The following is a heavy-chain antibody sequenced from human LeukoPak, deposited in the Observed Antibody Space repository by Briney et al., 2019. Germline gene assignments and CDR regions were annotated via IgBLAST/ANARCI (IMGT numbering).Heavy chain of an antibody. D-gene: IGHD3-10*01. CDR1: GFTFDDYA. V-gene: IGHV3-9*01. Sequence: GRSLRLSCAASGFTFDDYAMHWVRQAPGKGLEWVSGISWNSGSIGYADSVKGRFTISRDNGKNSLYLQMNSLRAEDTALYYCAKDRDYYGSGSYIVSDYWGQGTLVTVSS. J-gene: IGHJ4*02. CDR2: ISWNSGSI. CDR3: AKDRDYYGSGSYIVSDY.